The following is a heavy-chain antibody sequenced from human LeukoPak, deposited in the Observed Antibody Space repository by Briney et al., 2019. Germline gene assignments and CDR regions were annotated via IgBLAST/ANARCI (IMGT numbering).Heavy chain of an antibody. CDR2: ISGSGGST. CDR3: ARDLERIAVAQAYFDY. D-gene: IGHD6-19*01. CDR1: GFTFSSYA. Sequence: GGSLRLSCAASGFTFSSYAMSWVRQAPGKGLEWVSAISGSGGSTYYADSVKGRFTISRDNSKNTLYLQMNSLRAEDTAVYYCARDLERIAVAQAYFDYWGQGTLVTVSS. V-gene: IGHV3-23*01. J-gene: IGHJ4*02.